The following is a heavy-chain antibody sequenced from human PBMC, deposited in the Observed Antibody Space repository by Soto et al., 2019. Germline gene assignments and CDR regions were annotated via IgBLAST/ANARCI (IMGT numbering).Heavy chain of an antibody. CDR2: ISAYNGNT. V-gene: IGHV1-18*01. J-gene: IGHJ1*01. CDR3: ARDSGYAEH. Sequence: QVQLVQSGAEVKKPGASVKVSCKASGYTFTSYGISWVRQAPGQGLEWMGWISAYNGNTNYSQNFQGRVTITRDTSANTAYLELSSLRSEDTAVYYCARDSGYAEHWGQGTLVALSS. D-gene: IGHD5-12*01. CDR1: GYTFTSYG.